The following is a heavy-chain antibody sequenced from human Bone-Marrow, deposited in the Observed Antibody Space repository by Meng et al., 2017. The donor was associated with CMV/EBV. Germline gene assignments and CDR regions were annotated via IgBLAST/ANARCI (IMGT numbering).Heavy chain of an antibody. CDR1: GFNFSNYS. V-gene: IGHV3-21*01. CDR3: ARDSRLGVAYYYYGMDV. J-gene: IGHJ6*02. CDR2: ISSSSSYI. Sequence: GGSLRLSCAGSGFNFSNYSMNWVRQAPGKGLEWVSSISSSSSYIYYADSVEGRFTISRDNAKNSLYLQMNSLRAEDTAVYYCARDSRLGVAYYYYGMDVWGQGTTVTASS. D-gene: IGHD2-15*01.